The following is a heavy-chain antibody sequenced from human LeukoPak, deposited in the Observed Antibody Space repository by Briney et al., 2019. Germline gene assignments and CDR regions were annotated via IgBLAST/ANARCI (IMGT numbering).Heavy chain of an antibody. V-gene: IGHV4-59*01. Sequence: KPSETLSLTCTVSGGSISSYYWSWIRQPPVKGLEWIGYIYYSGSTNYNPSLKSRVTISVDTSKNQFSLKLSSVTAADTAVYYCARGGYYIDYWGQGTLVTVSS. CDR3: ARGGYYIDY. CDR2: IYYSGST. CDR1: GGSISSYY. D-gene: IGHD3-16*01. J-gene: IGHJ4*02.